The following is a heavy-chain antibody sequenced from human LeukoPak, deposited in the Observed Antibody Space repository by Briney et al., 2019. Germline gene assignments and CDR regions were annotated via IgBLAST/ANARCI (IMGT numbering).Heavy chain of an antibody. J-gene: IGHJ4*02. Sequence: PGRSLRLSCAASGFTFSSYGMHWVRQAPGKGLEWVAVISYDGSNKYYADSVKGRFTISRDNSKNTLYLQLNSLGAEDTAVYYCAKDGGDYGNYWGQGTLVTVSS. D-gene: IGHD4-17*01. V-gene: IGHV3-30*18. CDR2: ISYDGSNK. CDR1: GFTFSSYG. CDR3: AKDGGDYGNY.